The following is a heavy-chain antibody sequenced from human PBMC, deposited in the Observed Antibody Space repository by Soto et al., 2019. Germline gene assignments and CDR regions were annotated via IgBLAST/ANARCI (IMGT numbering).Heavy chain of an antibody. CDR2: INHSGST. CDR3: ARGGRITIFGVVTRGWFDP. D-gene: IGHD3-3*01. J-gene: IGHJ5*02. CDR1: GGSFSGYY. V-gene: IGHV4-34*01. Sequence: PSETLSLTCAVYGGSFSGYYWSWIRQPPGKGLEWIGGINHSGSTNYNPSLKSRVTISVDTSKNQFSLKLSSVTAADTAVYYCARGGRITIFGVVTRGWFDPWGQGTLVTVSS.